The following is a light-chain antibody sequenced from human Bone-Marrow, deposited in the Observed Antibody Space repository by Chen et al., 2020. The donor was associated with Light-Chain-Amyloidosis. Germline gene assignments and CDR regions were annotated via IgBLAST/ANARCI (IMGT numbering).Light chain of an antibody. V-gene: IGLV2-23*01. J-gene: IGLJ2*01. CDR2: EDS. CDR1: STDVGHYNL. CDR3: CSSSDTDTLI. Sequence: QSALTQPASVAGSVGQSITISCTVTSTDVGHYNLVSWYQQHPGEAPKLMIYEDSERPSGVSNPFSGSKSGNTASLTISGLQTEDQADYYCCSSSDTDTLIFGTGTRLTVL.